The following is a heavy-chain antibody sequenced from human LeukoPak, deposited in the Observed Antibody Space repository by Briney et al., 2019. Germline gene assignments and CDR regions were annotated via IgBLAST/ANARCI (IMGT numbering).Heavy chain of an antibody. V-gene: IGHV3-33*01. CDR2: IWYDGSNK. J-gene: IGHJ4*02. Sequence: QAGGSLRLSCAASGFTFSSYGMHWVRQAPGKGLEWVAVIWYDGSNKYYADSVKGRFTISRDNSKNTLYLQMNSLRAEDTAVYYCARADPPGRISDFWSGYQEKEYWGQGTLVTVSS. CDR1: GFTFSSYG. CDR3: ARADPPGRISDFWSGYQEKEY. D-gene: IGHD3-3*01.